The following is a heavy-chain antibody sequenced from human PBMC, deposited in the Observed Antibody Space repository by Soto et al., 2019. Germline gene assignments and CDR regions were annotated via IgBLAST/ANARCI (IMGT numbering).Heavy chain of an antibody. J-gene: IGHJ6*02. Sequence: SVKVSCKASGGTFSSYAISWVRQAPGQGLEWMGGIIPIFGTANYAQKFQGRVTITADKSTSTAYMELSSLRSGDTAVYYCARDRGLGGYYYGMDVWGQGTTVTVSS. D-gene: IGHD3-16*01. CDR2: IIPIFGTA. CDR1: GGTFSSYA. V-gene: IGHV1-69*06. CDR3: ARDRGLGGYYYGMDV.